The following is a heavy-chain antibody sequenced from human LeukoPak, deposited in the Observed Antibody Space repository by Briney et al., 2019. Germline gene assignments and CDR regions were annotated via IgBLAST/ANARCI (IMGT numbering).Heavy chain of an antibody. CDR3: ARGARFGDSGYDYNWFDP. J-gene: IGHJ5*02. V-gene: IGHV1-2*02. CDR2: INPDIGGT. D-gene: IGHD5-12*01. CDR1: GYTFTDYY. Sequence: ASVKVSCKASGYTFTDYYMHWVRQAPGQGFEWMGWINPDIGGTNYAQKFQGRVTMTRDTSISTAYMELSRLRSNGTAVYYCARGARFGDSGYDYNWFDPWGQGTLVTVSS.